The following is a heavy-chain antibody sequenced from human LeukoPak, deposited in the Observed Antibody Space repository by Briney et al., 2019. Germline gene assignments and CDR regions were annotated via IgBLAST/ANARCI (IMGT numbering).Heavy chain of an antibody. CDR2: IFYTGST. CDR3: ANSPGYGGYYYYYYMDV. J-gene: IGHJ6*03. V-gene: IGHV4-59*08. CDR1: GVSISGNY. D-gene: IGHD3-10*01. Sequence: SETLSLTCTVSGVSISGNYWSWIRQPPGKGLEWIGYIFYTGSTNYNPSLQGRVTILLDTSKNQFSLKLSSVTAADTAVYYCANSPGYGGYYYYYYMDVWGKGTTVTVSS.